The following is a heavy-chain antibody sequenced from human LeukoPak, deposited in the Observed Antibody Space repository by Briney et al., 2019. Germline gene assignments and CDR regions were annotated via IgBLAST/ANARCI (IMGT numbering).Heavy chain of an antibody. D-gene: IGHD2-21*02. V-gene: IGHV3-30*04. CDR3: ARPPREVVTYYHGLDV. J-gene: IGHJ6*02. Sequence: GGSLRLSCAASGFTFSNYALHWVRQAPGKGLEWVAVISHDGRSDYLADSVKGRFTISRDNSKNTLYLQMNSLRVEDSAMYFCARPPREVVTYYHGLDVWGQGARSSSP. CDR2: ISHDGRSD. CDR1: GFTFSNYA.